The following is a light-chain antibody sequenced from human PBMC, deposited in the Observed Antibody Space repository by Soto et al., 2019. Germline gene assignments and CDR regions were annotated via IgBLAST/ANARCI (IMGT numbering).Light chain of an antibody. Sequence: QAVLTQPPSVSGAPGRRVTISCTGSSSHIGAGYDVHWYQQLPGTAPKLLIYGNFYRPSGVPDRFSGSTSGTSASLAITGLQAEDEADYYCQSYYNSLSGDVVFGGGTKLTVL. CDR3: QSYYNSLSGDVV. CDR2: GNF. V-gene: IGLV1-40*01. CDR1: SSHIGAGYD. J-gene: IGLJ2*01.